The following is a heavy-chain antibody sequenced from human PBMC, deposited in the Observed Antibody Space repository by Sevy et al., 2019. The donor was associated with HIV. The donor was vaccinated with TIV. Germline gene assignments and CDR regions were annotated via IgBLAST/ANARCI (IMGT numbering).Heavy chain of an antibody. D-gene: IGHD3-9*01. Sequence: GGSLRLSCAASGFTFDDYAMHWVRQAPGKGLEWVSGISWNSGSIGYADSVKGRFTISRDNAKNSLYLQMNSLRAEDTALYYCAKDHRHYDILTGHYDYWGQGTLVTVSS. J-gene: IGHJ4*02. CDR1: GFTFDDYA. V-gene: IGHV3-9*01. CDR2: ISWNSGSI. CDR3: AKDHRHYDILTGHYDY.